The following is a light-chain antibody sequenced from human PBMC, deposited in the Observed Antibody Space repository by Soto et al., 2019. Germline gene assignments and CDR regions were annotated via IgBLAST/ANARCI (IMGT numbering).Light chain of an antibody. Sequence: QSALTQPASVSGSPGQSITISCTGTSSDVGGYNYVSWYQQHPGKAPKLMIYDVSNRPSGVSNRFSGSKSGNTASLTISGLQAXDEADYYCSSYTSSSTLEVVFGGGTKLTVL. V-gene: IGLV2-14*01. CDR3: SSYTSSSTLEVV. CDR2: DVS. J-gene: IGLJ2*01. CDR1: SSDVGGYNY.